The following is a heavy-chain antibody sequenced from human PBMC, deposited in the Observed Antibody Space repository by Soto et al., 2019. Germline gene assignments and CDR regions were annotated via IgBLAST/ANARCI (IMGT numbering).Heavy chain of an antibody. CDR3: ARTSRFDY. V-gene: IGHV4-34*01. D-gene: IGHD6-6*01. CDR2: INHSGST. Sequence: QVLLQQWGAGLLKPSETLSLTCAVYGVSFSGYYWSWIRQPPGKGLEWIGEINHSGSTNYNPSLKSGVTISVDTSKNQFSLKLSSVTAADTAVYYCARTSRFDYWGQGTLVTVSS. J-gene: IGHJ4*02. CDR1: GVSFSGYY.